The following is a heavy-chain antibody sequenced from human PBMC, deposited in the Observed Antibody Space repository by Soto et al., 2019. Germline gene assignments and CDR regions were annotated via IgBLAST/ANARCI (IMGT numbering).Heavy chain of an antibody. J-gene: IGHJ6*02. CDR3: ARVERFLVGHNYYYYYGIDV. Sequence: GGSLRLSCAASGFTFSRYDMQWVRQATGKGLEWVSGIGTAGDTYYPGSVKGRFTISRENAKNSLYLQMNSLRAEDTAVYYCARVERFLVGHNYYYYYGIDVWGQGTTVTVSS. CDR1: GFTFSRYD. CDR2: IGTAGDT. D-gene: IGHD3-3*01. V-gene: IGHV3-13*01.